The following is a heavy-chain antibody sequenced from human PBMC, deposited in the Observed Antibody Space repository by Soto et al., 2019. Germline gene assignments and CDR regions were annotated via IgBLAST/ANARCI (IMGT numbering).Heavy chain of an antibody. J-gene: IGHJ3*02. D-gene: IGHD3-3*01. Sequence: SETLSLTCTVSGGSISSSSYYWGWIRQPPGKGLEWIGSIYYSGSTYYNPSLKNRVNISVDTSKNQFSLKLSSVTAADTAVYYCARGTFGVVIGAFDIWGQGTMVTVSS. V-gene: IGHV4-39*07. CDR1: GGSISSSSYY. CDR2: IYYSGST. CDR3: ARGTFGVVIGAFDI.